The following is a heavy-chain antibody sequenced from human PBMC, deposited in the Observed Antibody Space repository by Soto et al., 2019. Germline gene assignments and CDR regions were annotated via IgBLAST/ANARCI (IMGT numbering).Heavy chain of an antibody. D-gene: IGHD6-13*01. Sequence: ASVKVSCKASGYTFTSYAMHWVRQAPGQRLEWMGWINAGNGNTKYSQKFQGRVTITRDTSASTAYMELSSLRSEDTAVYYCAREAYSSSWYSYNWFDPWGQGTLVTVSS. CDR2: INAGNGNT. CDR3: AREAYSSSWYSYNWFDP. J-gene: IGHJ5*02. CDR1: GYTFTSYA. V-gene: IGHV1-3*01.